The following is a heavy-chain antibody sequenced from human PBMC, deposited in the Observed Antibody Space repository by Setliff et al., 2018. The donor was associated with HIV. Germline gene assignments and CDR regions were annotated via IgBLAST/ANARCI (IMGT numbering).Heavy chain of an antibody. D-gene: IGHD6-19*01. CDR1: GFTFNSYW. J-gene: IGHJ4*02. CDR3: ANMQWASNAWYSFDY. CDR2: VNNDGTDT. V-gene: IGHV3-74*01. Sequence: PGGSLRLSCVASGFTFNSYWMYWVRQAPGKGLVCVSRVNNDGTDTIYADSVKGRFTISRDNARNSLYLQMNSLKAEDTAVYYCANMQWASNAWYSFDYWGQGALVTSPQ.